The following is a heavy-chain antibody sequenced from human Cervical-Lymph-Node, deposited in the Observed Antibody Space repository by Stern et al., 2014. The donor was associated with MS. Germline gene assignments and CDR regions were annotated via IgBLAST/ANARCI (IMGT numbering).Heavy chain of an antibody. CDR1: GYTFPSYG. CDR3: ARGLLGSENAFDI. CDR2: ISAYNCNT. V-gene: IGHV1-18*01. J-gene: IGHJ3*02. Sequence: QVQLVQSGAEVKKPGASVKVSCKASGYTFPSYGIRRVRQASGQGLEWLGWISAYNCNTNYAQKLQGRVTMTTDTSTSTAYMELRSLRSYDTAVYYCARGLLGSENAFDIWGQGTMVTVSS. D-gene: IGHD2-15*01.